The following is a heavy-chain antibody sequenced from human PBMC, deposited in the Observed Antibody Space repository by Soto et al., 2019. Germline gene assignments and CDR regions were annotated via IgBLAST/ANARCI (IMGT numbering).Heavy chain of an antibody. V-gene: IGHV4-59*01. CDR1: GGSISSDY. Sequence: SETLSLTCTVSGGSISSDYWSWIRQPPGKGLEWIGYIYYSGSTNYNPSLKSRVTISVDTSKNQFSLKLSSVTAADTAVYYCARVGYGAAAAPNWFDPWGQGTLVTVSS. D-gene: IGHD6-13*01. CDR2: IYYSGST. CDR3: ARVGYGAAAAPNWFDP. J-gene: IGHJ5*02.